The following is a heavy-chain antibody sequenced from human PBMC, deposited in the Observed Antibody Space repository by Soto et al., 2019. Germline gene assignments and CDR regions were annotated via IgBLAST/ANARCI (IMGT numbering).Heavy chain of an antibody. CDR1: GGSFSGYY. CDR2: INHSGST. CDR3: ASRNPSVRYCSSTSCYFGY. Sequence: QVQLQQWGAGLLKPSETLSLTCAVYGGSFSGYYWSWIRQPPGKGLEWIGEINHSGSTNYNPSLKSRVTISVDTSKNQFSLKLSSVTATDTAVYYCASRNPSVRYCSSTSCYFGYWGQGTLVTVSS. V-gene: IGHV4-34*01. D-gene: IGHD2-2*01. J-gene: IGHJ4*03.